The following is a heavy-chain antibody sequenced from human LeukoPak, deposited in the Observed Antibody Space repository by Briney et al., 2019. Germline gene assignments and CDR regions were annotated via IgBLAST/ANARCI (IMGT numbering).Heavy chain of an antibody. CDR2: ISYDGSNK. CDR1: GFTFSSYG. D-gene: IGHD6-13*01. V-gene: IGHV3-30*18. J-gene: IGHJ4*02. CDR3: AKDLGSS. Sequence: GRSLRLSRAASGFTFSSYGMHWVRQAPGKGLEWVAVISYDGSNKYYADSVKGRFTISRDNSKSTLYLQMNSLRAEDTAVYYCAKDLGSSWGQGTLVTVSS.